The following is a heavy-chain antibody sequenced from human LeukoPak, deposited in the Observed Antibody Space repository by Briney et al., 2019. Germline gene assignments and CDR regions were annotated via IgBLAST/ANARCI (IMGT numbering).Heavy chain of an antibody. CDR1: GLTFSNYW. V-gene: IGHV3-74*03. CDR2: INPDGRTI. J-gene: IGHJ4*01. Sequence: GGSLRLSCAASGLTFSNYWMHWVRQAPGKGPAWVSRINPDGRTITYADSVVGRITISRDNAKNTLYLQMNSLRDEDTAVYYCARVAVGRYDFDYWGRGTLVTVSS. D-gene: IGHD1-26*01. CDR3: ARVAVGRYDFDY.